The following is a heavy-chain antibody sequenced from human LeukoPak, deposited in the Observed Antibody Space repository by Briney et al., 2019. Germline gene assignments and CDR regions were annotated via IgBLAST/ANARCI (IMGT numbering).Heavy chain of an antibody. J-gene: IGHJ4*02. CDR1: GFSFSTYG. D-gene: IGHD1-26*01. CDR2: ISYDGSNK. Sequence: GGSLRLSCAASGFSFSTYGMHWVRQVPGKGLEWVALISYDGSNKYYADSVKGRFTISRDNSKNTLYLQMNCLRAEDTAVYYCAKPPEVGATVGYFDYWGQGTLVTVSS. V-gene: IGHV3-30*18. CDR3: AKPPEVGATVGYFDY.